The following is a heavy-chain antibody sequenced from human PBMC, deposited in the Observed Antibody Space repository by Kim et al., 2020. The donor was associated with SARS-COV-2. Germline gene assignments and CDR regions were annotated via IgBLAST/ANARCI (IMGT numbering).Heavy chain of an antibody. V-gene: IGHV3-66*01. J-gene: IGHJ4*02. CDR3: ARDYYDSSGYYYSDY. Sequence: GSGKGRFTISRDNSKNTLYLQVNSLRAEDTAVYYCARDYYDSSGYYYSDYWGQGTLVTVSS. D-gene: IGHD3-22*01.